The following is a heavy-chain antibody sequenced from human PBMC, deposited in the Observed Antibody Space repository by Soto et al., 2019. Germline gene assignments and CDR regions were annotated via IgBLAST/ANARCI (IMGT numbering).Heavy chain of an antibody. Sequence: GGSLRLSCAASGFTFSSYGMSWVRQAPGKGLEWVSGVSGSGGTTYYADSVKGRFTISRDNSKNTVYLQMNSLRAEDTAIYYCAKDLYDSSGRDSWGQGTLVTVSS. J-gene: IGHJ5*01. CDR1: GFTFSSYG. V-gene: IGHV3-23*01. CDR2: VSGSGGTT. CDR3: AKDLYDSSGRDS. D-gene: IGHD3-22*01.